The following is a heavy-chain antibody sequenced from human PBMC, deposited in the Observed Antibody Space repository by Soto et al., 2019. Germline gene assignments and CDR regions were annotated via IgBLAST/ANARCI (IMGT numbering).Heavy chain of an antibody. CDR2: ISGSGGST. Sequence: GGSLRLSCAASGFTFSSYAMSWVRQAPGKGLEWVSAISGSGGSTYYADSVKGRFTISRDNSKNTLYLQRNSLRAEDTAVYYCANGGTARGSVDYWGQGTLGTDSS. D-gene: IGHD6-6*01. CDR1: GFTFSSYA. J-gene: IGHJ4*02. CDR3: ANGGTARGSVDY. V-gene: IGHV3-23*01.